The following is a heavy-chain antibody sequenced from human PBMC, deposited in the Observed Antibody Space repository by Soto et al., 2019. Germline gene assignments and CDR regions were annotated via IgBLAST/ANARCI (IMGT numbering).Heavy chain of an antibody. Sequence: QMQLVQSGPEVKKPGTSVKVSCKASGFTFTSSAVQWVRQARGQRLEWIGWIVVGSGNTNYAQKFQERVTITRDMSTSTAYMELSSRRSEDTAVYYCAAGYSSVLGYNWFDPWGQGTLVTVSS. CDR2: IVVGSGNT. CDR3: AAGYSSVLGYNWFDP. J-gene: IGHJ5*02. D-gene: IGHD6-19*01. V-gene: IGHV1-58*01. CDR1: GFTFTSSA.